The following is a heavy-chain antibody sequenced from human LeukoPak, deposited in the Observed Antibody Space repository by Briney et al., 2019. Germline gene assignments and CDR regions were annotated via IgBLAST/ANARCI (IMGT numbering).Heavy chain of an antibody. Sequence: SETLSLTCAVSSYSISSGYYWGWIRQPPGKGLEWIGSIYHSGSTYYNPSLKSRVTISVDTSKNQFSLKLSSVTAADTAVYYCARGDFWSGYYPPEYFDYWGQGTLVTVSA. CDR1: SYSISSGYY. CDR3: ARGDFWSGYYPPEYFDY. D-gene: IGHD3-3*01. V-gene: IGHV4-38-2*01. CDR2: IYHSGST. J-gene: IGHJ4*02.